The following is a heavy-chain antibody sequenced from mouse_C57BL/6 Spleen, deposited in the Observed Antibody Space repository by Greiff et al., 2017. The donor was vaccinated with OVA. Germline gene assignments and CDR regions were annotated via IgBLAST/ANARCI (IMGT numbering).Heavy chain of an antibody. CDR3: ARSANWGFAY. Sequence: EVQLQQSGPELVKPGASVKISCKASGYTFTDYYMNWVKQSHGKSLEWIGDINPNNGGTSYNQKFKGKATLTVDKSSSTAYMELRSLTSEDSAVYYCARSANWGFAYWGQGTLVTVSA. J-gene: IGHJ3*01. CDR1: GYTFTDYY. V-gene: IGHV1-26*01. D-gene: IGHD4-1*01. CDR2: INPNNGGT.